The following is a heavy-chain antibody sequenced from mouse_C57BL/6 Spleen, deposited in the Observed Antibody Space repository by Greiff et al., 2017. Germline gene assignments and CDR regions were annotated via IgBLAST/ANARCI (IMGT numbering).Heavy chain of an antibody. CDR2: IYPRSGNT. CDR1: GYTFTSYG. V-gene: IGHV1-81*01. J-gene: IGHJ2*01. D-gene: IGHD1-1*01. Sequence: QVQLKQSGAELARPGASVTLSCKASGYTFTSYGISWVKQRTGQGLEWIGEIYPRSGNTYYNEKFKGKATLTADKSSSTAYMELRSLTSEDSAVYFCARSGDLYYYGSSYYFDYWGQGTTLTVSS. CDR3: ARSGDLYYYGSSYYFDY.